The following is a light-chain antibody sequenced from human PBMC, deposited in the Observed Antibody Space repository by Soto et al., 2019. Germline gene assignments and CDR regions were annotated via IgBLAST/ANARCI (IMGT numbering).Light chain of an antibody. CDR3: QQRSSWPLYT. CDR1: QSLRNN. CDR2: DTS. Sequence: EIVLTQSPATLSLSPGQRATLSCRASQSLRNNLAWYQQKHGQAPRLLIYDTSNRATGIPARFSGSGSGTDFTLTISSLDPEDFAVYYCQQRSSWPLYTFGPGTKVVMK. V-gene: IGKV3-11*01. J-gene: IGKJ3*01.